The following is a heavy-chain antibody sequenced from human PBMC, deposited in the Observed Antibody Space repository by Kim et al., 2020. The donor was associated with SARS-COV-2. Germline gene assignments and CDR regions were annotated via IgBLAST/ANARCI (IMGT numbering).Heavy chain of an antibody. CDR2: IYYSGST. CDR1: GGSISSSSYY. D-gene: IGHD6-6*01. CDR3: ARSPYSSSPLYFDY. J-gene: IGHJ4*02. V-gene: IGHV4-39*01. Sequence: SETLSLTCTVSGGSISSSSYYWGWIRQPPGKGLEWIGSIYYSGSTYYNPSLKSRVTISVDTSKNQFSLKLSSVTAADTAVYYCARSPYSSSPLYFDYWGQGTLVTVSS.